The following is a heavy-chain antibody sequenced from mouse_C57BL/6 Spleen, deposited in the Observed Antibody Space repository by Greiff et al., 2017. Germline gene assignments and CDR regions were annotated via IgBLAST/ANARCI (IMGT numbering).Heavy chain of an antibody. Sequence: QVQLQQPGTELVKPGASVKLSCKASGYTFTSYWMHWVKQRPGQGLEWIGNINPSNGGTNYNEKFQGKATLTVDKSSSTAYMQLSSLTSEDSAVYYCARDYGRSYAMDYWGQGTSVTVSS. J-gene: IGHJ4*01. CDR1: GYTFTSYW. V-gene: IGHV1-53*01. CDR2: INPSNGGT. CDR3: ARDYGRSYAMDY. D-gene: IGHD1-1*01.